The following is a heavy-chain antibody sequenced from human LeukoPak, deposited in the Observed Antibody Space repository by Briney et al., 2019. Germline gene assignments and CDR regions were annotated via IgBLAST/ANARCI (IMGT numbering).Heavy chain of an antibody. CDR1: GFTFSSYD. V-gene: IGHV3-13*01. CDR2: IGTAGDT. D-gene: IGHD3-10*01. Sequence: RGSLRLSCAASGFTFSSYDMHWVRQATGKGLEWVSAIGTAGDTYYPGSVKGRFTISRENAKNSLYLQMNSLRAGDTAVYYCARGTTELLWFGEPTLYYFDYLGQGTLVTVSS. CDR3: ARGTTELLWFGEPTLYYFDY. J-gene: IGHJ4*02.